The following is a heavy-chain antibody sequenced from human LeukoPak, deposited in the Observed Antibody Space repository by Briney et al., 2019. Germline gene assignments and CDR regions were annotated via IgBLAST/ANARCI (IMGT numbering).Heavy chain of an antibody. CDR3: ARENSSSWAADAFDI. J-gene: IGHJ3*02. CDR1: GFTVSSNY. Sequence: GGSLRLSCAASGFTVSSNYMSWVRQAPGKGLEWVSVIYSGGSTYYADSVKGRFTISRDNSKNTLYPQMNSLRAEDTAVYYCARENSSSWAADAFDIWGQGTMVTVSS. CDR2: IYSGGST. V-gene: IGHV3-53*01. D-gene: IGHD6-13*01.